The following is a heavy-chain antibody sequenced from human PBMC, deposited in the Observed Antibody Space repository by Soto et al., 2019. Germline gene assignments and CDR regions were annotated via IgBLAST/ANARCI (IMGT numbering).Heavy chain of an antibody. CDR1: GFTFSSYG. Sequence: PGGSLRLSCAASGFTFSSYGMHWVRQAPGKGLEWVAVISYDGSNKYYADSVKGRFTISRDNSKNTLYLQMNSLRAEDTAVYYCAKLVDSSSWYGPWGQGT. CDR3: AKLVDSSSWYGP. V-gene: IGHV3-30*18. D-gene: IGHD6-13*01. CDR2: ISYDGSNK. J-gene: IGHJ5*02.